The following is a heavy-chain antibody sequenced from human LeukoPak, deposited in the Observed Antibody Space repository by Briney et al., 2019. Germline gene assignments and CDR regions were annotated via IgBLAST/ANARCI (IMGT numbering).Heavy chain of an antibody. CDR1: GYTFTGYG. D-gene: IGHD2-15*01. CDR2: ISVYNGNT. J-gene: IGHJ4*02. CDR3: ARDYGSSTFDY. Sequence: ASVKVSCKASGYTFTGYGISWVRQAPGQGLEWMGWISVYNGNTDYPQKLRGRVTMTTDTSTSTAYMGLRSLRADDTAVYYCARDYGSSTFDYWGQGTLVTVSS. V-gene: IGHV1-18*01.